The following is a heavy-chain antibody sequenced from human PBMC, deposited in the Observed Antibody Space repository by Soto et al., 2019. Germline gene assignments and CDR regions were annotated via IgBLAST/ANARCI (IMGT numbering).Heavy chain of an antibody. CDR2: IYYSGST. V-gene: IGHV4-39*01. CDR1: GGSISSSSYY. Sequence: QLQLQESGPGLVKPSETLSLTCTVSGGSISSSSYYWGWIRQPPGKGLEWIGSIYYSGSTYYNPSVMSRVPISVDTSRNQCSLTRSSVTAADTAVYCCAEVIWLGSWELYFYYCGQGTLVTVSS. CDR3: AEVIWLGSWELYFYY. D-gene: IGHD6-13*01. J-gene: IGHJ4*02.